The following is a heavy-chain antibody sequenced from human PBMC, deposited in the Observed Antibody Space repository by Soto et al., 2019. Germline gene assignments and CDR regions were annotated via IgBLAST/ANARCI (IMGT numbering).Heavy chain of an antibody. CDR2: ISAYNANT. Sequence: QVHLVQSGAEVKKPGASVKVSCKASGYTFTTYGITWVRQAPGQGLEWMGWISAYNANTNYAQKFQGRVAMTTDTSTRTAYMELRSLRSDDTAVYYCARRAGTSHHFDYWGQGTQVTVSS. CDR3: ARRAGTSHHFDY. V-gene: IGHV1-18*01. CDR1: GYTFTTYG. J-gene: IGHJ4*02. D-gene: IGHD1-7*01.